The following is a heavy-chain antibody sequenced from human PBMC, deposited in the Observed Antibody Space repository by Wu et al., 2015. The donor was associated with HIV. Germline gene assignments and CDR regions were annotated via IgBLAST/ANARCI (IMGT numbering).Heavy chain of an antibody. D-gene: IGHD3-10*02. Sequence: QVQLMQSGAEVKKPGSSVKVSCKASGATFISYTITWVRQAPGQGLEWMGGFITMFGTANYAQKFQGRLTITTDESTATGYMELSSLRSEDTAVYFCARDLARETMIRDRPRYGLDVWGQGTTVTVSS. J-gene: IGHJ6*02. V-gene: IGHV1-69*05. CDR3: ARDLARETMIRDRPRYGLDV. CDR1: GATFISYT. CDR2: FITMFGTA.